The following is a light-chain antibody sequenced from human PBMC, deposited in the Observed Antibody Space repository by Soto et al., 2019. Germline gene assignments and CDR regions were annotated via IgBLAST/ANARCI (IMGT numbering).Light chain of an antibody. Sequence: EIQMNQSPSSLSASIGDRVTITCQASQNITNNLSWYQQKPGKAPNLLIYHASKLAKGVTSRFSGSGSGTDFSFIITSLQREDLATYYCQQYYGLPPLTFGQGTRLEIK. J-gene: IGKJ5*01. CDR3: QQYYGLPPLT. CDR1: QNITNN. CDR2: HAS. V-gene: IGKV1-33*01.